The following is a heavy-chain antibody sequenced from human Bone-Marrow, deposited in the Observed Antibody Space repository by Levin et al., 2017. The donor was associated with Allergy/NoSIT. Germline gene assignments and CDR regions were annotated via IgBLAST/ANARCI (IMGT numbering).Heavy chain of an antibody. CDR2: INHSGST. V-gene: IGHV4-34*01. D-gene: IGHD4-23*01. J-gene: IGHJ5*02. CDR1: GGSFSGYY. CDR3: ARGGKNNWFDP. Sequence: SETLSLTCAVYGGSFSGYYWSWIRQPPGKGLEWIGEINHSGSTNYNPSLKSRVTISVDTSKSQFSLKLSSVTAADTAVYYCARGGKNNWFDPWGQGTLVTVSS.